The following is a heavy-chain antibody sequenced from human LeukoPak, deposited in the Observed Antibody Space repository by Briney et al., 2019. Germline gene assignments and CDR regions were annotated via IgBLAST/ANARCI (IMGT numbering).Heavy chain of an antibody. J-gene: IGHJ2*01. CDR3: ARGQGYLDL. CDR1: GFTFSDYY. Sequence: GGSLRLSCAASGFTFSDYYMSWIRPAPGKGLEWLSYISGSSSIIYYADSLKGRFTISRDNAKNSLYLQMNTLRAEDTAVYYCARGQGYLDLWGRGTLVTVSS. V-gene: IGHV3-11*01. CDR2: ISGSSSII.